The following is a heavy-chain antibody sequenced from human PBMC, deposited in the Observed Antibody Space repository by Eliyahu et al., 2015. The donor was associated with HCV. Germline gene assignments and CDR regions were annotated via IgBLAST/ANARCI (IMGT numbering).Heavy chain of an antibody. D-gene: IGHD2-15*01. CDR1: GGTFSRYA. Sequence: EVKKPGSSVKVSCKASGGTFSRYALSWVRQAPGQEPEWMGGITPTFGTPKYAQRFQGRITITADQSTSIAYMELSSLRSEDTAMYYCAREGGDYCSGGGCFLLYWGQGTLVIVSS. CDR2: ITPTFGTP. J-gene: IGHJ4*02. V-gene: IGHV1-69*01. CDR3: AREGGDYCSGGGCFLLY.